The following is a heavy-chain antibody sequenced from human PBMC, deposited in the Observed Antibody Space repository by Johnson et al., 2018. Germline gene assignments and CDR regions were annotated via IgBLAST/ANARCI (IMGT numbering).Heavy chain of an antibody. CDR2: INQDGSEK. CDR1: GFTFSNYW. V-gene: IGHV3-7*01. Sequence: VQLLESGGGLVQPGGSQRLSCAASGFTFSNYWMTWVRQAPGKGLGWVANINQDGSEKYYVDSVKGRFTISRDNAKNSLYLQMNRLRAEDTAVYYCARPWGSYRSDAFDIWGQGTMVTVSS. J-gene: IGHJ3*02. CDR3: ARPWGSYRSDAFDI. D-gene: IGHD3-16*02.